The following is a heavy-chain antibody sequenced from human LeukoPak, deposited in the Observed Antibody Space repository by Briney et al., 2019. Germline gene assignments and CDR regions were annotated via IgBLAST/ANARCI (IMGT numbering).Heavy chain of an antibody. J-gene: IGHJ4*02. Sequence: GASVKVSCKASGYTFTNSYIHWVRQAPGQGLEWMGWINPNSGGTNYAQKFQGRVTMTRDTSISTAYMELSRLRSDDTAVYYCARDTYNYGSSAYYFDYWGQGTLVTVSS. V-gene: IGHV1-2*02. CDR1: GYTFTNSY. CDR2: INPNSGGT. D-gene: IGHD5-18*01. CDR3: ARDTYNYGSSAYYFDY.